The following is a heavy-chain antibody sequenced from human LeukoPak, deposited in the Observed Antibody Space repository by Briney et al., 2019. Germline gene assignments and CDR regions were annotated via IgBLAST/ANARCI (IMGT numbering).Heavy chain of an antibody. D-gene: IGHD3-3*01. CDR1: GGSISSSSYC. CDR3: ARGWGGYYKGLDY. Sequence: SETPSLTCTVSGGSISSSSYCWGWVRQPPGKGLEWIGSIYYSGSTYYNPSLKSRVTISVDTSKNQFSLKLSSVTAADTAVYYCARGWGGYYKGLDYWGQGTLVTVSS. V-gene: IGHV4-39*07. J-gene: IGHJ4*02. CDR2: IYYSGST.